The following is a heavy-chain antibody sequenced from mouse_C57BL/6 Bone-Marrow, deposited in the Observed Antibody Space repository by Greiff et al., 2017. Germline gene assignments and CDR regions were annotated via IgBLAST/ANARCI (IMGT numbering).Heavy chain of an antibody. CDR1: GFTFSIYA. CDR3: ARVPDSSGPAY. Sequence: EVMLVESGGGLVKPGGSLKLSCAASGFTFSIYAMSWVRQTPEKRLEWVATISDGGSYTYYPDNVKGRFTISRDNAKNNLYLQMSHLKSEDTAMYYCARVPDSSGPAYWGQGTLVTVSA. D-gene: IGHD3-2*02. CDR2: ISDGGSYT. J-gene: IGHJ3*01. V-gene: IGHV5-4*03.